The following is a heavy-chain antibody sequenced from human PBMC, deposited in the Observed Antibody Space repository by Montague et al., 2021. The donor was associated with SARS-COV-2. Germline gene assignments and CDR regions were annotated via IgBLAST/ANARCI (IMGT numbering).Heavy chain of an antibody. J-gene: IGHJ6*02. CDR1: GGSISSFY. D-gene: IGHD2-8*02. V-gene: IGHV4-59*01. Sequence: SETLSLTCTASGGSISSFYWSWFRQPPGKGLEWIGYISDSGSANYNPSLTSRVTMSVDTSKNQFSLKLTSVTAADTAVSYCARFAYWVRFIASYYGMDVWGQRTTVTVSS. CDR3: ARFAYWVRFIASYYGMDV. CDR2: ISDSGSA.